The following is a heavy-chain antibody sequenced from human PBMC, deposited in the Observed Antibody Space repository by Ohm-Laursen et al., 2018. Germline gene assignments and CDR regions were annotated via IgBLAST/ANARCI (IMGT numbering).Heavy chain of an antibody. V-gene: IGHV1-18*01. CDR1: GYTFTSYG. CDR2: ISDYNGNT. J-gene: IGHJ4*02. D-gene: IGHD2-15*01. Sequence: GASVSASCTASGYTFTSYGISCARQAPGHGLEWMGWISDYNGNTNYAQKLQGRVTMTTDTSTSTAYMELRSLRSEDTAVYYCARGRPGYCSGGSCYLFDYWGQGTLVTVSS. CDR3: ARGRPGYCSGGSCYLFDY.